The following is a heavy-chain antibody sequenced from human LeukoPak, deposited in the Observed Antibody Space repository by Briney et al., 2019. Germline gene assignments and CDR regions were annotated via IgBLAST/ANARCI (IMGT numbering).Heavy chain of an antibody. CDR3: AGQLERRYYFDY. CDR2: IYYSGST. V-gene: IGHV4-59*01. CDR1: GGSISSYY. Sequence: PETLSLTCTVSGGSISSYYWSWIRQPPGKGLEWIGYIYYSGSTNYNPSLKSRVTISVDTSKNQFSLKLSSVTAADTAVYYCAGQLERRYYFDYWGQGTLVTVSS. J-gene: IGHJ4*02. D-gene: IGHD1-1*01.